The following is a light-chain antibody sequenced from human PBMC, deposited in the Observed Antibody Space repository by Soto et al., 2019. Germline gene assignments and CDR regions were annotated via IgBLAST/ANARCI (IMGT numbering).Light chain of an antibody. CDR2: EVT. Sequence: QSALTQPPSESGSPGQSVTISCTGTSSDVGNYNFVSWYRQHPGKAPRLIIYEVTKRPSGVPDRFSGSKSGNTASLTVSGLQAEDEADYYCSSYAGNNNMVFGGGTKLTVL. CDR3: SSYAGNNNMV. V-gene: IGLV2-8*01. J-gene: IGLJ2*01. CDR1: SSDVGNYNF.